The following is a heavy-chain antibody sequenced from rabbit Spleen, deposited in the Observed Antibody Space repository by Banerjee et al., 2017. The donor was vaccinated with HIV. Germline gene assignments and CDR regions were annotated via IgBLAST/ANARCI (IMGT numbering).Heavy chain of an antibody. V-gene: IGHV1S45*01. CDR2: IYAGSSGST. Sequence: QEQLVESGGGLVKPEGSLTLTCTASGFSYSNKAVMCWVRQAPGKGLEWIACIYAGSSGSTYYASWAKGRFTISKTSSTTVTLQMTSLTAADTATYFCARGGGNIGDGFNLWGPGTLVTVS. CDR3: ARGGGNIGDGFNL. J-gene: IGHJ4*01. D-gene: IGHD2-1*01. CDR1: GFSYSNKAV.